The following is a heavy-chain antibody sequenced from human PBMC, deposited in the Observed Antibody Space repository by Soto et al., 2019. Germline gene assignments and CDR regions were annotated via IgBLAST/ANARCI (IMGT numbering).Heavy chain of an antibody. CDR2: VYSTEIT. V-gene: IGHV4-59*01. J-gene: IGHJ1*01. D-gene: IGHD6-25*01. CDR3: ASGSQARLAS. CDR1: GDSISSYF. Sequence: SETLSLTCTVSGDSISSYFWSWIRQPPGKGLEWIGYVYSTEITNYNPSLKSRVAMSIDTSKNQFSLKVRSVTAADTAVYYCASGSQARLASCGQGSLVPVSS.